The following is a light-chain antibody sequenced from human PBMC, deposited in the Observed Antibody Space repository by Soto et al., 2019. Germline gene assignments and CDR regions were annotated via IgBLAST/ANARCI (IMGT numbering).Light chain of an antibody. CDR2: EVS. V-gene: IGLV2-23*02. CDR3: CSYAGYSTLV. CDR1: RSDVGGYNL. J-gene: IGLJ1*01. Sequence: QSVLTQTASVSGSPGQSITISCTGTRSDVGGYNLVSWLQQSPGKVPKLIIYEVSKRPSGVSDRFSGSKTDDTASLTISGLQAEDEADYFCCSYAGYSTLVFGTGTKVTVL.